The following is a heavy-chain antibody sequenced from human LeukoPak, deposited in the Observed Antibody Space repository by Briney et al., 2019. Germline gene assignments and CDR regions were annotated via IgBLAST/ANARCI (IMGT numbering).Heavy chain of an antibody. D-gene: IGHD6-13*01. CDR3: AKDSQQLGQSYYYMDV. J-gene: IGHJ6*03. CDR1: GFTFSSNA. CDR2: ISGSGGST. V-gene: IGHV3-23*01. Sequence: PGGSLRLSCAASGFTFSSNAMSWVRQAPGKGLEWVSAISGSGGSTYYADSVKGRFTISRDNSKNTLYLQMNSLRAEDTAVYYCAKDSQQLGQSYYYMDVWGKGTTVTVSS.